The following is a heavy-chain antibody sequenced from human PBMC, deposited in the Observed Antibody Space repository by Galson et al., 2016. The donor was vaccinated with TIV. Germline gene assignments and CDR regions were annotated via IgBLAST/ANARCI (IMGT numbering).Heavy chain of an antibody. CDR2: ISHDGNNK. J-gene: IGHJ4*02. D-gene: IGHD1-7*01. Sequence: SLRLSCAASGFTFSSYTFHWVRQTPGKGLEWVAIISHDGNNKDVADSVQGRFTISRDSSKNTVYLRMNSLRLEDTAVYYCTRDGRGNWKYVDYFDYWGPGTVVTVSS. CDR3: TRDGRGNWKYVDYFDY. V-gene: IGHV3-30-3*01. CDR1: GFTFSSYT.